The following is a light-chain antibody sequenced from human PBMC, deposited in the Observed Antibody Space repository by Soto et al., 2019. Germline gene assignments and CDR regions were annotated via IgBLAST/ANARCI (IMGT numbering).Light chain of an antibody. Sequence: EIVLTQSPATLSLSPGERATLSCRASQSVSSYLAWYQQKPGQAPRLLIYDASNRATGIPARFSGSGSGTDFTVPISSLEPEDFAVYYCQQSSNWPLTFGAGTKVEIK. CDR1: QSVSSY. CDR2: DAS. J-gene: IGKJ4*01. CDR3: QQSSNWPLT. V-gene: IGKV3-11*01.